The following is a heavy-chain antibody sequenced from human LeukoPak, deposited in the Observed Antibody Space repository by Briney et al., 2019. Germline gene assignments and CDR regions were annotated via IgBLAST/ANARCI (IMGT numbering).Heavy chain of an antibody. D-gene: IGHD1-26*01. V-gene: IGHV3-48*02. CDR1: GFTFSSYS. CDR2: ISSSSSTI. J-gene: IGHJ4*02. Sequence: GGSLRLSCAASGFTFSSYSMNWVRQAPGKGLEWVSYISSSSSTIYYADSVKGRFTISRDNAKNSLYLQMNSLRDEDTAVYCCARNHGIVGATCCYTPDYWGQGTLVTVSS. CDR3: ARNHGIVGATCCYTPDY.